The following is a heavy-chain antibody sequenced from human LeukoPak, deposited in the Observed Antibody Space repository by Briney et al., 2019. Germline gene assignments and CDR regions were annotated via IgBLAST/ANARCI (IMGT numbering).Heavy chain of an antibody. D-gene: IGHD5-12*01. V-gene: IGHV3-30-3*01. CDR3: AREGVRDGYNFAFDY. J-gene: IGHJ4*02. CDR2: ISYDGSNK. CDR1: GFTFSSYA. Sequence: PGRSLRLSCAASGFTFSSYAMHWVRQAPGKGLEWVAVISYDGSNKYYADSVKGRFTISRGNSKNTLYLQMNSLRAEDTAVYYCAREGVRDGYNFAFDYWGQGTLVTVSS.